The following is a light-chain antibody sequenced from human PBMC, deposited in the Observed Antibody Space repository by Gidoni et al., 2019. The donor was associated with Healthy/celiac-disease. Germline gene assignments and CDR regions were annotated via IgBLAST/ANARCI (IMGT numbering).Light chain of an antibody. CDR2: AAS. J-gene: IGKJ2*01. CDR3: QQSYSTLYT. CDR1: QRIRSY. V-gene: IGKV1-39*01. Sequence: IQMTQSPSSLSASVGDRVTITCRASQRIRSYLNWYQQKPGKAPKLLSYAASSLQSGDPSRFSGSGAGTEFTLTIRSLQPEDLATYYCQQSYSTLYTFGQGTKLEIK.